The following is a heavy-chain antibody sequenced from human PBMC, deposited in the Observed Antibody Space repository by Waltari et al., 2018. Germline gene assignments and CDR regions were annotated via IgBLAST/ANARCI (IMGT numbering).Heavy chain of an antibody. CDR3: ARQIGEVTIFGVVIQNWFDP. J-gene: IGHJ5*02. CDR1: GYSISSGYY. CDR2: IYHSGRT. V-gene: IGHV4-38-2*01. D-gene: IGHD3-3*01. Sequence: QVQLQESGPGLVKPSETLSLTCAVSGYSISSGYYWGWIRQPPGKGLEWIGSIYHSGRTYSNPSLKSRVPISVDTSKNQFSLKLSSVTAADTAVYYCARQIGEVTIFGVVIQNWFDPWGQGTLVTVSS.